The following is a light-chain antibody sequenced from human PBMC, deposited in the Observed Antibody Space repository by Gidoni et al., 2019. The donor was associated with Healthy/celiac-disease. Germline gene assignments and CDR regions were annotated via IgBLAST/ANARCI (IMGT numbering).Light chain of an antibody. V-gene: IGKV3-11*01. J-gene: IGKJ4*01. Sequence: EIVLTQSPATLSLSPGERATLSCRASQSVSSYLAWYQQKPGQAHRLLIYDASNRATGIPARFRGSGSGTDVTLTISSLEPEDFAVYYCQQRSNWLTFXGXTKVEIK. CDR1: QSVSSY. CDR2: DAS. CDR3: QQRSNWLT.